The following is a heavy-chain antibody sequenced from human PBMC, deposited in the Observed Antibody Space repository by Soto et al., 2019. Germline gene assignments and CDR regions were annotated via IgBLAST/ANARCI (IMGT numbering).Heavy chain of an antibody. CDR1: GFTFDDYT. J-gene: IGHJ4*02. CDR3: AKEPDIVVVVAAALDY. CDR2: ISWDGGST. Sequence: EVQLVESGGVVVQPGGSLRLSCAASGFTFDDYTMHWVRPAPGKGLEWVSLISWDGGSTYYADSVKGRFTISRDNSKNSLYLQMNSLRTEYTALYYWAKEPDIVVVVAAALDYCGKGQLVTVSS. V-gene: IGHV3-43*01. D-gene: IGHD2-15*01.